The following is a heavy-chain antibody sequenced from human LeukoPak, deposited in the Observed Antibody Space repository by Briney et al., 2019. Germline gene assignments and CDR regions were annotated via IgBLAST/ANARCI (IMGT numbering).Heavy chain of an antibody. V-gene: IGHV3-48*03. CDR3: ARGSADDDDKWIDP. J-gene: IGHJ5*02. D-gene: IGHD3-16*01. CDR2: ISSSPINI. Sequence: GGSLTLSCAASGFTFSDYGMNWVRQAPGKGLEWVSYISSSPINIYYADSVRGRFTLSRENAKHSVFLQMNSLRAEDTAVYYCARGSADDDDKWIDPWGQGTLVTVYS. CDR1: GFTFSDYG.